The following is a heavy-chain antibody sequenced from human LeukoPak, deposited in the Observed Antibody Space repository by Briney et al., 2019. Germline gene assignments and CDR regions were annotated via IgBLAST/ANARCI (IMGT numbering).Heavy chain of an antibody. J-gene: IGHJ6*03. CDR1: GYTFTSHE. D-gene: IGHD5-24*01. Sequence: ASVKVSCKASGYTFTSHEINWVRQATGQGLEWMGWMNPNSGNTGYAQKFQGRVTMTRNTSISTAYMELSSLRSEDTAVYYCARGGEMATIIHYYYYMDVWGKGTTVTVSS. CDR2: MNPNSGNT. CDR3: ARGGEMATIIHYYYYMDV. V-gene: IGHV1-8*01.